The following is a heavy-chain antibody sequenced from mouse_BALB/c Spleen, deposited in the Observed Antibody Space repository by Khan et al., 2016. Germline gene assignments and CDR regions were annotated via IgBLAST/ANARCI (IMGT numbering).Heavy chain of an antibody. J-gene: IGHJ3*01. CDR3: AREAC. V-gene: IGHV8-12*01. Sequence: QVTLKESGPGILQPSQTLSLTCSFSGFSLSTSGMGVSWIRHPSGKGLEWWVQIHWDDDKRHNQFLNSRLIVSKDASRNEVFLNITSVDTVDTATCFSAREACWGQGTPVTVSS. CDR2: IHWDDDK. CDR1: GFSLSTSGMG.